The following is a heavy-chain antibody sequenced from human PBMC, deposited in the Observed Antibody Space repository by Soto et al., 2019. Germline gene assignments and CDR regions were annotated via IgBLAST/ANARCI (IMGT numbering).Heavy chain of an antibody. D-gene: IGHD3-3*01. CDR1: GYTFTSYG. J-gene: IGHJ6*02. CDR3: ARSSLGLGIFGVVPDPHYYYGMDV. Sequence: ASVKVSCKASGYTFTSYGISWVRQAPGQGLEWMGWISAYNGNTNYAQKLQGRVTMTTDTSTSTAYMELRSLRSDDAAVYYCARSSLGLGIFGVVPDPHYYYGMDVWGQGTTVTVSS. CDR2: ISAYNGNT. V-gene: IGHV1-18*01.